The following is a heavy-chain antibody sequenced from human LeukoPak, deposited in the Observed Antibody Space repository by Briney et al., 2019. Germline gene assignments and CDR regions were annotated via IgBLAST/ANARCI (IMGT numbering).Heavy chain of an antibody. CDR2: INSDGSTT. J-gene: IGHJ5*02. D-gene: IGHD2-15*01. V-gene: IGHV3-74*01. CDR3: TRRVSATRWFDP. Sequence: GGSLRLSCAASGFTFSSYWMHWVRQAPGKGLVCVSRINSDGSTTNYADSVKSRFTISRDNAENTLYLQMNSLRVEDTAVYYCTRRVSATRWFDPWGQGTLVTVSS. CDR1: GFTFSSYW.